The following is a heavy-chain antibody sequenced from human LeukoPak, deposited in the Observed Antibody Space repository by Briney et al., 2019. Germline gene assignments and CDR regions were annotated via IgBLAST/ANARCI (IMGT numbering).Heavy chain of an antibody. CDR3: FLSPPQETSSSWYRGDNAFDI. CDR1: GFIFSRYW. J-gene: IGHJ3*02. CDR2: IDAVGSST. V-gene: IGHV3-74*01. D-gene: IGHD6-13*01. Sequence: GGSLRLSCAASGFIFSRYWMHWVRQAPGKGLVWVARIDAVGSSTTYADSVRGRFTISRDNAKSTLYLQMNSLRAEDTAVYYCFLSPPQETSSSWYRGDNAFDIWGQGTMVTVSS.